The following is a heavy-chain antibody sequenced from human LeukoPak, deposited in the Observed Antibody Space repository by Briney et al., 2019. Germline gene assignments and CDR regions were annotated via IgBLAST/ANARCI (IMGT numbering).Heavy chain of an antibody. CDR2: IYYSGST. J-gene: IGHJ6*03. CDR1: GGSISSYY. Sequence: SETLSLTCTVSGGSISSYYWSWIRQPPGKGLEWLGYIYYSGSTNYNPSLKSRVTISVDTSKNQFSLKLSSVTAADTAVYYCARLLTYYYYYMDVWGKGTTVTVSS. CDR3: ARLLTYYYYYMDV. V-gene: IGHV4-59*12.